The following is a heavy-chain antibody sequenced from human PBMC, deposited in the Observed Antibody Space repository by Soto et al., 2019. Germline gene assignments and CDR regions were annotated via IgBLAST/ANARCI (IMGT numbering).Heavy chain of an antibody. J-gene: IGHJ6*02. V-gene: IGHV3-30*14. D-gene: IGHD1-26*01. Sequence: VQLVESGGGVVQGGGSVRLSCTASGFTFNSHTMHWVRQAPGEGLEGVAVISYDSTKTYYADSVKGRFTISRDNSNSALYVQMNSLTGEDTAVYYCARTRSAWSDFHYYSLDVWGQGTTVTVSS. CDR1: GFTFNSHT. CDR3: ARTRSAWSDFHYYSLDV. CDR2: ISYDSTKT.